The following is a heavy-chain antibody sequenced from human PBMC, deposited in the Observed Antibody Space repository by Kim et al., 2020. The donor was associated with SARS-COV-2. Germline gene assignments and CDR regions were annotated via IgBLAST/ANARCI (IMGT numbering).Heavy chain of an antibody. CDR3: ARHGPLRDGYKFVDY. D-gene: IGHD5-12*01. V-gene: IGHV4-59*08. J-gene: IGHJ4*02. Sequence: PSLKRRGTISVDTSKNQFARKLSSVTAADTAVYYCARHGPLRDGYKFVDYWGQGTLVTVSS.